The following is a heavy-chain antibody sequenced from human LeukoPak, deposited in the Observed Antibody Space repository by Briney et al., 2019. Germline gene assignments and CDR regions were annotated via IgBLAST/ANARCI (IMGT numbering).Heavy chain of an antibody. V-gene: IGHV3-30-3*01. Sequence: PGGSLRLSCAASGFTFSSYAMHWVRQAPGKGLEWVAVISYDGSNKYYADSVKGRFTISRDNSKNTLYLQMNSLRAEDTAVYYCAKDFGDYDVGGPFDYWGQGTLVTVSS. J-gene: IGHJ4*02. D-gene: IGHD4-17*01. CDR1: GFTFSSYA. CDR3: AKDFGDYDVGGPFDY. CDR2: ISYDGSNK.